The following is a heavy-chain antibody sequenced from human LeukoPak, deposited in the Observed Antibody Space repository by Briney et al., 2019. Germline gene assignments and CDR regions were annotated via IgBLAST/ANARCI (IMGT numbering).Heavy chain of an antibody. J-gene: IGHJ4*02. CDR1: GFTFSNAW. Sequence: GGSLRLSCAASGFTFSNAWMSWVRQAPGKGLEWVSYISSSSSTIYYADSVKGRFTISRDNAKNSLYLQMNSLRAEDTAVYYCARDQGAYTIFGVVIIFDYWGQGTLVTVSS. CDR2: ISSSSSTI. CDR3: ARDQGAYTIFGVVIIFDY. V-gene: IGHV3-48*01. D-gene: IGHD3-3*01.